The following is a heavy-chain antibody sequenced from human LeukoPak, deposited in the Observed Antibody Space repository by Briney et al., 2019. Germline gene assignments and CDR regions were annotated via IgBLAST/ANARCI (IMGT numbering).Heavy chain of an antibody. Sequence: GGSLRLSCAVAGFTFSNYWMSWVRKAPRKGLEWVANIKQDGSEKYYVDSVKDRFTISRDNAQNSLYLQMNTLRAEDTAVYYCTRVGYCASTGCYTGVAPFDYWGQGTLVTVSS. J-gene: IGHJ4*02. V-gene: IGHV3-7*04. D-gene: IGHD2-2*02. CDR2: IKQDGSEK. CDR3: TRVGYCASTGCYTGVAPFDY. CDR1: GFTFSNYW.